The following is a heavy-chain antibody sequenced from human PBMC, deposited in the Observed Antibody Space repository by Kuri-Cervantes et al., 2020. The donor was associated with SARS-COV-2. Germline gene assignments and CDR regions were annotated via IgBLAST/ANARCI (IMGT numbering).Heavy chain of an antibody. CDR1: GGSISSSSYY. CDR2: IYYSGST. D-gene: IGHD6-13*01. V-gene: IGHV4-39*01. J-gene: IGHJ6*02. CDR3: ATLPEGPGSSSWYYGYHYYGMDV. Sequence: SETLSLTCTVPGGSISSSSYYWGWIRQPPGKGLEWIGSIYYSGSTYYNPSLKSRVTISVDTSKNQFSLKLSSVTAADTAVYYCATLPEGPGSSSWYYGYHYYGMDVWGQGTTVTVSS.